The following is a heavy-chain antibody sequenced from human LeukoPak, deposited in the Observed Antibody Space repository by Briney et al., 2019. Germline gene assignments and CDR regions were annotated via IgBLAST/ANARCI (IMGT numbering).Heavy chain of an antibody. D-gene: IGHD6-13*01. CDR2: IYDGGIT. CDR3: ARRGYSNSCGY. CDR1: GFTVGSYY. Sequence: PGGSLRLSCAASGFTVGSYYINWVRQAPGKGLEWVSVIYDGGITYYADSVKGRFTISRDNSKNTVYLQMNSLRAEDTAVYYCARRGYSNSCGYWGQGTLVTVSS. V-gene: IGHV3-66*01. J-gene: IGHJ4*02.